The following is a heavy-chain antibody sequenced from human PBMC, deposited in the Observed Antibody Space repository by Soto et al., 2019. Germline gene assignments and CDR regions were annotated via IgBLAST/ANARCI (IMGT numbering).Heavy chain of an antibody. CDR2: ISYDGSNK. J-gene: IGHJ1*01. CDR3: ARGSYYDSSGYYCQH. Sequence: QVQLVESGGGVVQPGRSLTLSCAASAFTFSSYAMHWVRQAPAKGLEWVAVISYDGSNKYYADSVKGRFTISRDNSKITRYLRMISLRAEDTAVYYCARGSYYDSSGYYCQHWGQGTLVTVSS. V-gene: IGHV3-30-3*01. CDR1: AFTFSSYA. D-gene: IGHD3-22*01.